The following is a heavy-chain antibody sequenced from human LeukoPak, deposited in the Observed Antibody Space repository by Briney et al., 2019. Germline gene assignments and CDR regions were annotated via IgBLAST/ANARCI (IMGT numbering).Heavy chain of an antibody. Sequence: GGSLRLSCAASGFTFNTYSMNWVRQAPGKGLEWVSCISSSSSYMYYADSAKGRFTISRDNAKNSLYLQMNSLRAEDTAVYYCARDEYGSGSYYSYYYYYMDVWGKGTTVTVSS. V-gene: IGHV3-21*01. D-gene: IGHD3-10*01. CDR1: GFTFNTYS. CDR2: ISSSSSYM. J-gene: IGHJ6*03. CDR3: ARDEYGSGSYYSYYYYYMDV.